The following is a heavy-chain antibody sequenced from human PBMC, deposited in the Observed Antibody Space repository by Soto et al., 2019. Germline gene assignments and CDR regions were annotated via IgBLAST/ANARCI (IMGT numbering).Heavy chain of an antibody. CDR2: IIPIPGTA. CDR1: GGTFGSYA. D-gene: IGHD2-2*01. J-gene: IGHJ6*02. CDR3: ARSQGSSTSLEIYYYYYYGMDV. V-gene: IGHV1-69*01. Sequence: QVQLVQSGAEVKKPGSSVKVSCKASGGTFGSYAISWVRQAPGQGLEWMGGIIPIPGTANYAQKFQGRVTIAADESTSTADMELSSLRSEDTAVYYCARSQGSSTSLEIYYYYYYGMDVWCQGTTVTVSS.